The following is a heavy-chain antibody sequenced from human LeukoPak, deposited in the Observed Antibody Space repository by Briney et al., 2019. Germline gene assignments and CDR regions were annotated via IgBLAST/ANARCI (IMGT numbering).Heavy chain of an antibody. D-gene: IGHD4-17*01. CDR2: INHSGGT. J-gene: IGHJ3*02. Sequence: ASETLSLTCAVYGGSFSGYYWSWIRQPPGKGLEWIGEINHSGGTNYNPSLKSRVTISVDTSKNQFSLKLSSVTAADTAVYYCARDGDYGDFLDAFDIWGQGTMVTVSS. V-gene: IGHV4-34*01. CDR3: ARDGDYGDFLDAFDI. CDR1: GGSFSGYY.